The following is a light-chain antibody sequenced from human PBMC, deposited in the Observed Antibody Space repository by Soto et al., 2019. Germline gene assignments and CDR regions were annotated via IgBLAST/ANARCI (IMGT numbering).Light chain of an antibody. CDR2: DAS. CDR1: QSVSSY. CDR3: QQRSNWLT. Sequence: EIVLTQSPATLSLSPGERATLSCRASQSVSSYLAWYQQQPGQAPRLLLYDASNRATGIPARFSGSGSGTDFTLTSSSLEPEDFAVYYCQQRSNWLTFGGGTKVEIK. J-gene: IGKJ4*01. V-gene: IGKV3-11*01.